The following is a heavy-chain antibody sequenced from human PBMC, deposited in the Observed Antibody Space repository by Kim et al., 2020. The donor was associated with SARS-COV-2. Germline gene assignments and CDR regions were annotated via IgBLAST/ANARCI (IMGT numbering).Heavy chain of an antibody. J-gene: IGHJ4*02. Sequence: GGSLRLSCVASGFVFSDYDMSWVRQAPGKGLEWVSAISYNADRSTYYADAVRGRFSISRDDSKNTLYLQMHNLIAEDTALYYCAKHWIRTHDHWGQGTL. CDR2: ISYNADRST. CDR3: AKHWIRTHDH. V-gene: IGHV3-23*01. CDR1: GFVFSDYD. D-gene: IGHD1-1*01.